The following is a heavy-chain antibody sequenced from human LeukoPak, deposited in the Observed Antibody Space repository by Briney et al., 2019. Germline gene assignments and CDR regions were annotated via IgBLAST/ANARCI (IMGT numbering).Heavy chain of an antibody. CDR1: GVSFSGYY. CDR2: INHSGST. CDR3: RSSGSTFDY. V-gene: IGHV4-34*01. J-gene: IGHJ4*02. Sequence: PSETLSLTCAVYGVSFSGYYWSWIRQPPGKGLEWIGEINHSGSTNYNPSLKSRVTISVDTSKNQFSLKLSSVTAADTAVYYCRSSGSTFDYWGQGTLVTVSS. D-gene: IGHD6-19*01.